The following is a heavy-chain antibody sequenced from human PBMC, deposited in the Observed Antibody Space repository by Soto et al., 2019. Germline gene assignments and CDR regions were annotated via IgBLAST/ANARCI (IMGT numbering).Heavy chain of an antibody. CDR3: LITVFGVVITHFDY. D-gene: IGHD3-3*01. Sequence: SVKVSCKASGGTFSSYAISWVRQAPGQGLEWMGGIIPIFGTANYAQKFQGRVTITADESTSTAYMELSSLRSEDTAVYYCLITVFGVVITHFDYWGQGTLVTVSS. V-gene: IGHV1-69*13. CDR1: GGTFSSYA. CDR2: IIPIFGTA. J-gene: IGHJ4*02.